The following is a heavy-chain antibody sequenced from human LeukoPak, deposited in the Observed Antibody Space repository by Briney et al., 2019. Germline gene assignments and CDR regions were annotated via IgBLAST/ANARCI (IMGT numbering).Heavy chain of an antibody. V-gene: IGHV3-7*01. J-gene: IGHJ4*02. CDR1: GFPFSDYG. Sequence: PGRSLRLSCAASGFPFSDYGMYWVRQAPGKGLEWVANIKQDGSEKYYVDSVKGRFTISRDNAKNSLYLQMNSLRAEDTAVYYCAREAGFGEFSYGAYWGQGTLVTVSS. D-gene: IGHD3-10*01. CDR3: AREAGFGEFSYGAY. CDR2: IKQDGSEK.